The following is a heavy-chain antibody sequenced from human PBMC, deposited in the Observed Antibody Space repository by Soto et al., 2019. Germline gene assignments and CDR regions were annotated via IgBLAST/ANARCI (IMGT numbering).Heavy chain of an antibody. D-gene: IGHD4-17*01. J-gene: IGHJ6*04. CDR2: ISSSGRTI. CDR3: ARPRNNDYGDNVWVDV. V-gene: IGHV3-11*01. Sequence: QVQLVESGGGLVKPGGSLRLSCAASGFTFSDYYMSCIRQAPGKGLEGGSYISSSGRTIYYADYVKGRFTIPRDNAKKSLCLQMNSLRAEDTAGYYCARPRNNDYGDNVWVDVWGKGTTVTVSS. CDR1: GFTFSDYY.